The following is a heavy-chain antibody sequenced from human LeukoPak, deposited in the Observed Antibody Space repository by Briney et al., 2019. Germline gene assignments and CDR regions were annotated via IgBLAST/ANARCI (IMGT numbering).Heavy chain of an antibody. D-gene: IGHD2/OR15-2a*01. Sequence: SETLSLTCTVSGGSVSSGHYYWSWIRQPPGKGLEWIGEINHSGSTNYNPSLKSRVTISVDTSKNQFSLKLSSVTAADTAVYYCARYFSRAIRYFQHWGQGTLVTVSS. CDR2: INHSGST. CDR3: ARYFSRAIRYFQH. J-gene: IGHJ1*01. CDR1: GGSVSSGHYY. V-gene: IGHV4-61*01.